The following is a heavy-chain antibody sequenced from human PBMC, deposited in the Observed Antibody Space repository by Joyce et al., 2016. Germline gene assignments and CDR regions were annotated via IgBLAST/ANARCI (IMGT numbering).Heavy chain of an antibody. V-gene: IGHV3-48*02. CDR2: IGVGGSGEI. CDR1: GFTFSSYS. D-gene: IGHD7-27*01. J-gene: IGHJ4*02. CDR3: VRDNWGLDY. Sequence: EVQLVESGGDLVQPGGSLRLSCAASGFTFSSYSMNWVRQAPGKGLEWISYIGVGGSGEIDYRESVKGRFTISRDDATNSLYLQMNSLRDEDTALYYCVRDNWGLDYWGQGTLITVSS.